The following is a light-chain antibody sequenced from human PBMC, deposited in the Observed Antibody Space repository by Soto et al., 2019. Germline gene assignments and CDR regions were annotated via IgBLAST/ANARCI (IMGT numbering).Light chain of an antibody. Sequence: EIVLTQSPATLSLSPGERATLSCRASQSVTSSLVWYQQKPGQAPXLLIYDASNRATGIAARFSGSGSGTEFTLTISRLEPEDFAVYYCQQYGSSRTFGQGTKVDIK. V-gene: IGKV3-11*01. CDR3: QQYGSSRT. CDR2: DAS. CDR1: QSVTSS. J-gene: IGKJ1*01.